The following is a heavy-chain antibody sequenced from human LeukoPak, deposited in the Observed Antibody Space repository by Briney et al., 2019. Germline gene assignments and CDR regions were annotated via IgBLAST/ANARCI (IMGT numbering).Heavy chain of an antibody. CDR1: GGSISSSSYY. J-gene: IGHJ4*02. V-gene: IGHV4-39*01. CDR3: ARHIVVVPAAAYYFDY. D-gene: IGHD2-2*01. CDR2: IYYSGST. Sequence: SETLSLTCTVSGGSISSSSYYWGWIRQPPGKGLEWIGGIYYSGSTYYNPSLKSRVTISVDTSKNQFSLKLSSVTAADTAVYYCARHIVVVPAAAYYFDYWDQGTLVTVSS.